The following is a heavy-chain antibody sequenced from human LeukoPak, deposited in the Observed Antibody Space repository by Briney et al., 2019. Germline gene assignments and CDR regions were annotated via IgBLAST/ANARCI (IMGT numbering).Heavy chain of an antibody. CDR1: GYTFTGYY. Sequence: ASVKVSCKASGYTFTGYYMHLVRQAPGQRLEWMGWINPNSGGTNYAQKFQGRVTMTRDTSISTAYMELSRLRSDDTAVYYCARDLGTYYYDFDYWGQGTLVTVSS. CDR2: INPNSGGT. D-gene: IGHD3-10*01. CDR3: ARDLGTYYYDFDY. V-gene: IGHV1-2*02. J-gene: IGHJ4*02.